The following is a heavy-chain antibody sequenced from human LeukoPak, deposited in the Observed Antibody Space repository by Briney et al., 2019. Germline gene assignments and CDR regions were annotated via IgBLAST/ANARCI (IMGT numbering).Heavy chain of an antibody. V-gene: IGHV3-23*01. CDR2: ISGSGGST. J-gene: IGHJ2*01. D-gene: IGHD2-15*01. CDR1: GFTFSSYA. Sequence: GGSLRLSCAASGFTFSSYAMSWVRQAPGKGLEWVSAISGSGGSTYYADSVKGRFTISRDNSKNTLYLQLNTLRAEDAAVYYCASSGYCSGGACYLRYWYFDLWGRGTLVTVSS. CDR3: ASSGYCSGGACYLRYWYFDL.